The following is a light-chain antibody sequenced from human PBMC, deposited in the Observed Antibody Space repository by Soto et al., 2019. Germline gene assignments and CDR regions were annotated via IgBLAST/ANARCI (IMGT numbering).Light chain of an antibody. V-gene: IGKV1-5*01. Sequence: DIQMTLSPSTLSASVGDRVTITCRASQNINSWLAWYQQKPGKAPNLLIHDVSSLESGVPSRFSGSGSGTEFTLTISSLQPDDFATYYCQQYDSYPYTFGQGTKLEIK. CDR3: QQYDSYPYT. CDR1: QNINSW. J-gene: IGKJ2*01. CDR2: DVS.